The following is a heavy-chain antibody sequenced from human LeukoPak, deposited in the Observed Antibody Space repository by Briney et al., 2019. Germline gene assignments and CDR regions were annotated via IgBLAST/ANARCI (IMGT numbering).Heavy chain of an antibody. D-gene: IGHD2-15*01. CDR1: GYSFSTYW. Sequence: GESLKISCKGSGYSFSTYWIGWVRQMPGKGLEWMGIIYPGDSDTRCSPSFQGQVTISADKSISTAYLQWSSLKASDTAMYYCARHTPLTPYYYYYMDVWGKGTTVTVSS. CDR2: IYPGDSDT. V-gene: IGHV5-51*01. J-gene: IGHJ6*03. CDR3: ARHTPLTPYYYYYMDV.